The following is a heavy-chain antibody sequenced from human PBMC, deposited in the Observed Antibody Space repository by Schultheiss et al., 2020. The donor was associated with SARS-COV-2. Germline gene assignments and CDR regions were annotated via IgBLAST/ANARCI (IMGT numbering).Heavy chain of an antibody. CDR1: GGTFSSYA. J-gene: IGHJ6*02. CDR2: IIPILGVA. CDR3: AAADRFRTPNYYYYGMDV. V-gene: IGHV1-69*10. Sequence: SVKVSCKASGGTFSSYAISWVRQAPGQGLEWVGRIIPILGVANYAQKFQERVTITRDMSTSTAYMELSSLRSEDTAVYYCAAADRFRTPNYYYYGMDVWGQGTTVTVSS. D-gene: IGHD6-13*01.